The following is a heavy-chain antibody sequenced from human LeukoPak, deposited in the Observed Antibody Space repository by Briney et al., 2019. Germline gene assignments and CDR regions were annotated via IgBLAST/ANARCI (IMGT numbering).Heavy chain of an antibody. CDR1: GYSISGGYF. CDR2: TAHRGNT. V-gene: IGHV4-38-2*01. CDR3: TRVTRNSGSFIDY. D-gene: IGHD5-12*01. Sequence: SETLSLTCDVSGYSISGGYFWGWIRQPPGMGLEWIGSTAHRGNTYYNPFLKGRVSISTDGSKNQFSLSLTSVTAADTATYYSTRVTRNSGSFIDYWGPGTLATVHS. J-gene: IGHJ4*02.